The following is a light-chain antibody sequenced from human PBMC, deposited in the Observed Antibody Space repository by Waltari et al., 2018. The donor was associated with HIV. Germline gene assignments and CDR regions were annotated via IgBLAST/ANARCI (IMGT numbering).Light chain of an antibody. CDR3: SSYTSSITLV. J-gene: IGLJ2*01. Sequence: QSALTQPASLSGSPGQSITISCDGTSNDVGGYNYVSWYQQHPGKAPKLMICEVNNRPSGGSSRFSGSKSGNTAYLTISGLQAEDEADYYCSSYTSSITLVFGGGTKVTVL. V-gene: IGLV2-14*01. CDR2: EVN. CDR1: SNDVGGYNY.